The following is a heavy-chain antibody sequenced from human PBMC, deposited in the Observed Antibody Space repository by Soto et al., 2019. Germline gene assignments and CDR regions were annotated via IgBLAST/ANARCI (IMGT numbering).Heavy chain of an antibody. V-gene: IGHV1-18*01. CDR2: VSGYSGHS. D-gene: IGHD6-6*01. CDR1: NETLTTYG. Sequence: QVHLVQSGAEVKKPGASVKVSCKASNETLTTYGISWVRQAPGQGLEWMGWVSGYSGHSSSAQEFQDRVIMTTDTSTNTAYMELRSLTADDSAVYFCARDRSSSGSYYGMDVWGQGTTVTVSS. J-gene: IGHJ6*02. CDR3: ARDRSSSGSYYGMDV.